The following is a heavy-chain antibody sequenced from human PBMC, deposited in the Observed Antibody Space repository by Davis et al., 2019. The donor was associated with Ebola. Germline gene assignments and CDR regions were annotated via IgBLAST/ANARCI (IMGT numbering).Heavy chain of an antibody. V-gene: IGHV3-23*01. J-gene: IGHJ6*02. CDR2: ISGSGGST. CDR1: GFTFSSYA. D-gene: IGHD1-1*01. Sequence: PGGSLRLSCAASGFTFSSYAMSWVRQAPGKGLGWVSAISGSGGSTYYADSVKGRFTISRDNSKNTLYLQMNSLRAEDMAVYYCAKAVTTYYYYYGMDVWGQGTTVTVSS. CDR3: AKAVTTYYYYYGMDV.